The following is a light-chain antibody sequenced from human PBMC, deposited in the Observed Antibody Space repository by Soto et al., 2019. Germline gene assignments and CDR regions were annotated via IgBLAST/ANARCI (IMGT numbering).Light chain of an antibody. CDR2: DAS. Sequence: DIQMTQSPSTLSASVGDRVTVTCRASQSISTWLAWYQQKPGKAPKLLIYDASSLESGVPSRFSGSGSGTEFTLTISSLQPEDFASYYCKQYNSYSTFGQGTKV. CDR3: KQYNSYST. CDR1: QSISTW. V-gene: IGKV1-5*01. J-gene: IGKJ1*01.